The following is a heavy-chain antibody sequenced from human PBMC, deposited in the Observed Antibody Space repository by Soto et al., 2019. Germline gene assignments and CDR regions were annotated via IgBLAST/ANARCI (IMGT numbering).Heavy chain of an antibody. CDR1: GFSLSTSGVG. J-gene: IGHJ6*02. V-gene: IGHV2-5*02. D-gene: IGHD2-21*02. Sequence: QITLKESGPPLMRPTQTLTLTCTFSGFSLSTSGVGVGWIRQPPGKALEWLALIYWDDDKRYSPSLKSRLTITKDTSKNQVVLTMTNMDPVDTATYYCAHSRCGGDCLQSYSSHYYYGMDVWGQGTTVTVSS. CDR3: AHSRCGGDCLQSYSSHYYYGMDV. CDR2: IYWDDDK.